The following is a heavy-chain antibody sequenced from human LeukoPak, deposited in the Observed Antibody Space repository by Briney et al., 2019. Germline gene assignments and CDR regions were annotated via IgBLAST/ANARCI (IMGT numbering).Heavy chain of an antibody. J-gene: IGHJ4*02. CDR2: ISWNSGSI. CDR1: GFTFDDYA. Sequence: GGSLRLSCAASGFTFDDYAMHWVRHAPGKGLEWVSGISWNSGSIGYADSVKGRFTISRDNAKNSLYLQMNSLRAEDTALYYCAKDDYWGQGTLVTVSS. CDR3: AKDDY. V-gene: IGHV3-9*01.